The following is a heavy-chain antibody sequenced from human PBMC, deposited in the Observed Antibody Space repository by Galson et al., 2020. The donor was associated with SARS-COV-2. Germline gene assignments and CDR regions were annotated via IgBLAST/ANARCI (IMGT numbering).Heavy chain of an antibody. V-gene: IGHV2-26*01. Sequence: KMSGPTLVKPTATLTLTCTVSGFSLSNARMGVSWIRQPPGKALEWLAHIFSNDEKSYSTSLKSRLTISKDTSKSQVVLTMTNMDPVDTATYYCARIHSSGWYWYFDLWGRGTLVTVSS. J-gene: IGHJ2*01. CDR3: ARIHSSGWYWYFDL. CDR1: GFSLSNARMG. D-gene: IGHD6-19*01. CDR2: IFSNDEK.